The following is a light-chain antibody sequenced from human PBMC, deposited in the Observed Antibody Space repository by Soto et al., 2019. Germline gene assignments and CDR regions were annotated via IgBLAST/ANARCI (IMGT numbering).Light chain of an antibody. V-gene: IGLV1-47*01. CDR1: SSNIGGTNY. CDR3: AAWDDSLSGFYV. CDR2: RNN. J-gene: IGLJ1*01. Sequence: QSVLTQPPSASGTPGQKVFISCSGSSSNIGGTNYAYWYQQLPGAAPKLLIYRNNQRPSGVPDRFFGSKSGTSASLAISGLRSEDEADYYCAAWDDSLSGFYVFGTGTKLTVL.